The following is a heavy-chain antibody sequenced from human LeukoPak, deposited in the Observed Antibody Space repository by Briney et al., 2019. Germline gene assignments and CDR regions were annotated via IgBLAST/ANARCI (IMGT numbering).Heavy chain of an antibody. V-gene: IGHV4-59*12. CDR1: GGSISSYY. Sequence: SETLSLTCTVSGGSISSYYWSWIRQPPGKGLEWIGYIYYSGSTNYNPSLKSRVTISVDTSKNQFSLKLSSVTAADTAVYYCARGPPIVVVAATRGFDYWGQGTLVTVSS. CDR2: IYYSGST. D-gene: IGHD2-15*01. CDR3: ARGPPIVVVAATRGFDY. J-gene: IGHJ4*02.